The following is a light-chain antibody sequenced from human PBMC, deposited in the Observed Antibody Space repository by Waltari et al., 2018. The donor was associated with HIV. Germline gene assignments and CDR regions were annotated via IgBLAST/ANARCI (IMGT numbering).Light chain of an antibody. CDR3: QQSFTIPWE. J-gene: IGKJ1*01. Sequence: DVQMTQSPSSLSASVGDRVTITCRASESTGKYLNWYQQKPGKAPKLLIYAASSLESGVPPRFSGSGSGTDFTLTISSLQPEDFATYYCQQSFTIPWEFGQGTKVEIK. CDR2: AAS. V-gene: IGKV1-39*01. CDR1: ESTGKY.